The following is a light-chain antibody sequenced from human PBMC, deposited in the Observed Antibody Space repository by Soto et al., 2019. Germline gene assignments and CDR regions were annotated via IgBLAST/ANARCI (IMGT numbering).Light chain of an antibody. CDR3: SSYTTSSTWV. Sequence: QSALTQPASVSGSPGQSITISCTGSSSDVGAYNYVSWYQQHPGKAPKLMIYEVNNRPSGVSNRFSGSKSGNTASLTISGLQAEDEAGYYCSSYTTSSTWVFGGGTKLTVL. CDR2: EVN. CDR1: SSDVGAYNY. J-gene: IGLJ3*02. V-gene: IGLV2-14*01.